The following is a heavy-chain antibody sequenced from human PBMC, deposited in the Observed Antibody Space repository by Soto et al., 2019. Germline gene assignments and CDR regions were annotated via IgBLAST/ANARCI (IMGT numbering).Heavy chain of an antibody. J-gene: IGHJ5*02. CDR3: ARDNPYTTSFGNWLAP. CDR2: IIPVFGTV. CDR1: GGTFSNYA. V-gene: IGHV1-69*01. Sequence: QVRLVQSGAEVKKPGSSVKVSCKASGGTFSNYAITWLRLAPGQGLEWLGGIIPVFGTVNYAQKFQGRVTITADESTSTAYMELNRLRSADTAVYYCARDNPYTTSFGNWLAPLGQGTLVIVS. D-gene: IGHD6-13*01.